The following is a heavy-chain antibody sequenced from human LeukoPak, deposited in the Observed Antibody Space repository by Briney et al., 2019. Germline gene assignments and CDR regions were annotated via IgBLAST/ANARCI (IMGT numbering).Heavy chain of an antibody. J-gene: IGHJ4*02. CDR3: AKDPKYYYGSGSEGFDY. D-gene: IGHD3-10*01. Sequence: PWGSLRLSCAASGFPFSSYAMSWVRQAPGKGLEWVSAISGSGGSTYYADSVKGRFTISRDNSKNTLYLQMNSLRAEDTAVYYCAKDPKYYYGSGSEGFDYWGQGTLVTVSS. V-gene: IGHV3-23*01. CDR1: GFPFSSYA. CDR2: ISGSGGST.